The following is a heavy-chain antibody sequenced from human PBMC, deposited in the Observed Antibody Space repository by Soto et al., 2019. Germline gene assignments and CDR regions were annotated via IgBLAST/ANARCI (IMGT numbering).Heavy chain of an antibody. CDR2: ISTFNANT. Sequence: QVHLVQSGTEVKKPGASVKVSCKTSGYTFTNYGISWVRQAPGQGLEWMGWISTFNANTNFAQKVHGRVTMTTDRSTSTAYMELRSLSSDDTAMYYCARVDYSSTWFVGGTSGPNWLDPWGQGSLVIVSS. V-gene: IGHV1-18*01. D-gene: IGHD6-13*01. J-gene: IGHJ5*02. CDR3: ARVDYSSTWFVGGTSGPNWLDP. CDR1: GYTFTNYG.